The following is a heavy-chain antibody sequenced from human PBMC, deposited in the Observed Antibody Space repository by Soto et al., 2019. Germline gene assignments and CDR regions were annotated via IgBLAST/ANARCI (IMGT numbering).Heavy chain of an antibody. CDR1: GYTFTSYY. V-gene: IGHV1-46*01. CDR2: INPSGGST. Sequence: GASVKVSCKASGYTFTSYYMHWVRQAPGQGLEWMGIINPSGGSTSYAQKFQGRVTMTRDTSTSTVYMELSSLRSEDTAVYYCARDRYYDFWSGYSMLYYYYGMDVWGQGTTVTVS. D-gene: IGHD3-3*01. CDR3: ARDRYYDFWSGYSMLYYYYGMDV. J-gene: IGHJ6*02.